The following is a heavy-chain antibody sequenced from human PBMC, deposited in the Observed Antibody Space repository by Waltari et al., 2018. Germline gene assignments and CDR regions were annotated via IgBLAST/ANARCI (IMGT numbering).Heavy chain of an antibody. J-gene: IGHJ3*02. D-gene: IGHD3-10*01. CDR1: GFTFISYA. CDR3: ASHGITDAFDI. Sequence: EVQLLESGGGLVQPGGSLRLSCAASGFTFISYAMSWVRQAPGEGLEWVSAIRGSGGSTYYADSVKGRFTISRDNSKNTLYLQMNSLRAEDTAVYYCASHGITDAFDIWGQGTMVTVSS. CDR2: IRGSGGST. V-gene: IGHV3-23*01.